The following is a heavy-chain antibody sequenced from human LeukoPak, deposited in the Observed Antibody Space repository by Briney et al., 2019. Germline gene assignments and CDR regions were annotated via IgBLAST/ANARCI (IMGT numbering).Heavy chain of an antibody. J-gene: IGHJ4*02. D-gene: IGHD1-26*01. CDR2: LYSSRTT. V-gene: IGHV4-61*02. CDR1: GDSIISGRYY. CDR3: ARVKWELLAGPFEY. Sequence: SEALSLTCSVSGDSIISGRYYWSWIRQPAGKGLEWLGRLYSSRTTNYNHSLKSRVSMSVDTSKNQFSLMLSSVTAADTAVYYCARVKWELLAGPFEYWGQGTLVTVSS.